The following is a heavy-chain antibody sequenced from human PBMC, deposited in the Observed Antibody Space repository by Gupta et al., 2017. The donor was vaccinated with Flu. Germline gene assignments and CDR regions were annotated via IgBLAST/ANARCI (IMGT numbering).Heavy chain of an antibody. J-gene: IGHJ4*02. D-gene: IGHD2-2*02. CDR2: ISGNGGST. V-gene: IGHV3-23*01. CDR1: GFTFSSYA. CDR3: TKPGXCSSTSCYNYFDY. Sequence: EVQLLESGGGLVQPGGSLRLSCAASGFTFSSYAMSWVRQAPGKGLEWVSTISGNGGSTYYADSVKGRFTISRDNSKNTLYLQMNSLRAEDTAXYXCTKPGXCSSTSCYNYFDYWGQGTLVTVSS.